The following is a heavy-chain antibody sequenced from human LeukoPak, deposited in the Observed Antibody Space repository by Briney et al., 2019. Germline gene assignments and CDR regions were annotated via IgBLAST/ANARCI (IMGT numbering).Heavy chain of an antibody. Sequence: QPGRSLRLSCAASGFTFSSYAMHWVRQAPGKGLEWVAVISYDGSNKYYADSVKGRFTISRDNSKNTLYLQMNSLRAEDTAVYYCARDQDIVIGSAAHYDAFDIWGQGTMVTVSS. CDR2: ISYDGSNK. CDR1: GFTFSSYA. D-gene: IGHD2-2*01. V-gene: IGHV3-30-3*01. CDR3: ARDQDIVIGSAAHYDAFDI. J-gene: IGHJ3*02.